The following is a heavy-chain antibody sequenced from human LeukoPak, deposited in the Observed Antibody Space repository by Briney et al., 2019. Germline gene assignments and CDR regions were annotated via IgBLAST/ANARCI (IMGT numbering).Heavy chain of an antibody. V-gene: IGHV4-38-2*02. CDR2: IYHSGST. Sequence: PSETLSLTYVVSGYSMSSSYYWGWIRQPPGKGLEWIGSIYHSGSTYYNPSLKSRVTISVDTSKNQFSLKLSSVTAADTAVYYCARDTPYRAVAGTGNDAFDIWGQGTMVTVSS. D-gene: IGHD6-19*01. CDR3: ARDTPYRAVAGTGNDAFDI. J-gene: IGHJ3*02. CDR1: GYSMSSSYY.